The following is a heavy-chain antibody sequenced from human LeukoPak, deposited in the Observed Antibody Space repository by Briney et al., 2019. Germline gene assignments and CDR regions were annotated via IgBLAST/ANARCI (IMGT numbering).Heavy chain of an antibody. Sequence: SVTVSCKAXGYTFTXYYMHWVRQAPGQGLEGMGIITPSGGSTSYAQTFQGRVTMTRDTSTSTVYMELSSLRSEDTAVYYCARGGSGGPYYGMDVWGQGTTVTVSS. CDR1: GYTFTXYY. CDR2: ITPSGGST. D-gene: IGHD3-10*01. V-gene: IGHV1-46*01. CDR3: ARGGSGGPYYGMDV. J-gene: IGHJ6*02.